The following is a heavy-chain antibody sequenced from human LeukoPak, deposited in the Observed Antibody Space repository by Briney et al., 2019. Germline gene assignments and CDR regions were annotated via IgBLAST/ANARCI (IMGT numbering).Heavy chain of an antibody. V-gene: IGHV4-34*01. CDR2: INHSGST. J-gene: IGHJ4*02. Sequence: KPSETLSLTCAVYGGSFSGYYWSWIRQPPGKGLEWIGEINHSGSTNYNPSLKSRVTISVDTSKNQFSLKLSSVTPADTAVYYCARDSCSSTSCSSRAYYFDYWGQGTLVTVSS. CDR1: GGSFSGYY. CDR3: ARDSCSSTSCSSRAYYFDY. D-gene: IGHD2-2*01.